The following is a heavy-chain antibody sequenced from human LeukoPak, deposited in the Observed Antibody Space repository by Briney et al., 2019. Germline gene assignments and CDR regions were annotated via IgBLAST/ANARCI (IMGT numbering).Heavy chain of an antibody. CDR2: INHSGST. V-gene: IGHV4-34*01. J-gene: IGHJ5*02. CDR1: GGSFSGYY. D-gene: IGHD3-22*01. Sequence: KPSETLSLTCAVYGGSFSGYYWSWIRQPPGKGLEWIGEINHSGSTNYNPSLKSRVTISVDTSKNQFSLKLSSVTAADTAVYYCARRITMIVVVRRNWFDPWGQGTLVTVSS. CDR3: ARRITMIVVVRRNWFDP.